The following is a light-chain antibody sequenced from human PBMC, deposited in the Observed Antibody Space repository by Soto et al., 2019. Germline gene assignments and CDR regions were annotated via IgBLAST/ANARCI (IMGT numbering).Light chain of an antibody. V-gene: IGLV1-44*01. CDR1: SSNIGSNT. CDR2: SNN. Sequence: QSVLTQPPSASGTPGQRVTISCSGSSSNIGSNTVNWYQQLPGTAPKLLTYSNNQRPSGVPDRFCGSKSGTSASLAISGLQSEDEADYYCAAWDDSLNGYVFGTGTKLTVL. CDR3: AAWDDSLNGYV. J-gene: IGLJ1*01.